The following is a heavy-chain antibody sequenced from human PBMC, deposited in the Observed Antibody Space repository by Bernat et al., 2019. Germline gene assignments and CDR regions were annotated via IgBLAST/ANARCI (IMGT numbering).Heavy chain of an antibody. D-gene: IGHD3-3*01. CDR3: AKMGLFDFWNHNDAFDI. J-gene: IGHJ3*02. CDR2: ISNSGGGT. Sequence: EVQLLESGGGLVQPGGSLRLSCAASGFTFSSYAISWVRQAPGKGLEWVSAISNSGGGTYYADSVKGRFTISRDNSKNTLYLQMNSLRAEDTAVYYCAKMGLFDFWNHNDAFDIWGQGTMVTVSS. V-gene: IGHV3-23*01. CDR1: GFTFSSYA.